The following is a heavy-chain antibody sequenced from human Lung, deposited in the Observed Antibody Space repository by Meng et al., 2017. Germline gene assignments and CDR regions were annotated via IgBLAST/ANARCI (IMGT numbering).Heavy chain of an antibody. CDR1: GGSFSDYY. Sequence: VHLRQRGAGLLKPSESLSLTCVVSGGSFSDYYWSWIRQPPGKGLEWIGEINHSGSTNYNPSLESRATISIDTSQNNLSLKLSSVTAADSAVYYCARGPTTMAHDFDYWGQGTLVTVSS. J-gene: IGHJ4*02. CDR2: INHSGST. CDR3: ARGPTTMAHDFDY. V-gene: IGHV4-34*01. D-gene: IGHD4-11*01.